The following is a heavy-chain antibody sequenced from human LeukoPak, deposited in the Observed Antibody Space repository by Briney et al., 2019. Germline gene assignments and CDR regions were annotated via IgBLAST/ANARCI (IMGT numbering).Heavy chain of an antibody. Sequence: GGSLRLSCAASGFTSSDYYMSWIRQAPGKGLEWVSYISSSSSYTNYADSVKGRFTISRDNAKNSLYLQMNSLRAEDTAVYYCARARPTEGPYGMDVWGKGTTVTVSS. D-gene: IGHD1-14*01. V-gene: IGHV3-11*06. CDR1: GFTSSDYY. J-gene: IGHJ6*04. CDR2: ISSSSSYT. CDR3: ARARPTEGPYGMDV.